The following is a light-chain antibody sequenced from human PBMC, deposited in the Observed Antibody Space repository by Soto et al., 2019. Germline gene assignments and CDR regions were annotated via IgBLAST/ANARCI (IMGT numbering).Light chain of an antibody. V-gene: IGLV2-14*01. CDR2: DVS. J-gene: IGLJ1*01. CDR1: SSDVVGYNY. Sequence: SVLTQPSSGFGAPGPSITISLPGNSSDVVGYNYVSWYQQHPGKAPKFMIYDVSNRPSGVSNRFSGSKSGNTASLTISGLQAEDEADYYCSSYTTSNTRQIVFGTGTKVTVL. CDR3: SSYTTSNTRQIV.